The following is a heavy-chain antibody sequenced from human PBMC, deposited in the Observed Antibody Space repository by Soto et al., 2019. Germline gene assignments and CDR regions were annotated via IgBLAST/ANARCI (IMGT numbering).Heavy chain of an antibody. CDR3: ARADIVVVVAAPGCMDV. CDR2: IWYDGSNK. CDR1: GFTFSSYG. Sequence: QVQLVESGGGVVQPGRSLRLSCAASGFTFSSYGMHWVRQAPGKGLEWVAVIWYDGSNKYYADSVKGRFTISRDNSKNXLYLEMNSLRAEDTAVYYCARADIVVVVAAPGCMDVWGQGTTVTVSS. V-gene: IGHV3-33*01. J-gene: IGHJ6*02. D-gene: IGHD2-15*01.